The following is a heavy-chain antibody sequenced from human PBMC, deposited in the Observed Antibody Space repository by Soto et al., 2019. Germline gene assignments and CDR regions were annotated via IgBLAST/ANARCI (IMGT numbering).Heavy chain of an antibody. V-gene: IGHV3-7*03. Sequence: PGGSLRLSCVASGFTFISSFMGWIRQAPGKGLEWLANINQDGGVTYYVDSVEGRFTISRDNTKDSLYLQMNSLRGENTAIYYCARYYRGSGRYFFDYWGQGTLVTASS. D-gene: IGHD6-19*01. CDR3: ARYYRGSGRYFFDY. CDR1: GFTFISSF. J-gene: IGHJ4*02. CDR2: INQDGGVT.